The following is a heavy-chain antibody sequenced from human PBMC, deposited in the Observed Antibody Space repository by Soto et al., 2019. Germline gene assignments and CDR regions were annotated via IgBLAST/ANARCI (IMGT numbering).Heavy chain of an antibody. D-gene: IGHD1-26*01. V-gene: IGHV5-51*01. CDR3: ARHPHWELRDAFDI. J-gene: IGHJ3*02. CDR1: GYSITSYC. Sequence: SGAGYSITSYCVGRVIQMSGKGLEWMGIIYPGDSDTRYSPSFQGQVTISADKSISTAYLQWSSLKASDTAMYYCARHPHWELRDAFDIWGQGTMVTVSS. CDR2: IYPGDSDT.